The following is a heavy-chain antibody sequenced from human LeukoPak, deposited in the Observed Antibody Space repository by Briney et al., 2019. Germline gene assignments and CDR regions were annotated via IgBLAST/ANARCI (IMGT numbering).Heavy chain of an antibody. CDR2: ITGSGERT. CDR3: AKNSAYDRSLGYYSYYMDV. J-gene: IGHJ6*03. CDR1: GFTSSTYA. Sequence: GGSLRLSCAASGFTSSTYAMTWVRQAPGKGLEWVSSITGSGERTYYADSVKGRLTISRDNSTNMVYLQMNSLRGEDTAVYYCAKNSAYDRSLGYYSYYMDVWGKGTTVTVSS. D-gene: IGHD5-12*01. V-gene: IGHV3-23*01.